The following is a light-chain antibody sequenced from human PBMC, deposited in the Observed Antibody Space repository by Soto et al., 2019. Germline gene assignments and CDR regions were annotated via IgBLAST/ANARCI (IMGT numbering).Light chain of an antibody. Sequence: DIQMTQSPSSLSASVGDRLTITCRASHNIKNALNWYQHKPGRAPKLLIYGASALPNGVPSRFSGSGSGTHFSLTITGLQPEDFATYFCQQGSSTPYTFGQGTMLEI. CDR2: GAS. J-gene: IGKJ2*01. V-gene: IGKV1-39*01. CDR3: QQGSSTPYT. CDR1: HNIKNA.